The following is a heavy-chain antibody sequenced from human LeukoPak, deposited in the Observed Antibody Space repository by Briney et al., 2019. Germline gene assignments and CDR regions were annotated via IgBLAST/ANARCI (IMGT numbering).Heavy chain of an antibody. CDR1: GFSFSSYT. D-gene: IGHD2/OR15-2a*01. V-gene: IGHV3-21*01. J-gene: IGHJ6*02. Sequence: PGGSLRLSCLASGFSFSSYTMNWFREAPGKGLEWVSTISPGVSGYTWYAESVKGRFTISRDNPKNSLYLEMDSLRAEDTAVYYCVRDVSRRIGMDVWGQGTTVTVSS. CDR3: VRDVSRRIGMDV. CDR2: ISPGVSGYT.